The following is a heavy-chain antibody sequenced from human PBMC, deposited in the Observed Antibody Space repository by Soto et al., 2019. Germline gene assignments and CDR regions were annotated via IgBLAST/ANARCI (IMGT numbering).Heavy chain of an antibody. CDR2: IYYSGST. CDR1: VGSISSYY. CDR3: ASNYGSGSYFASGFDY. J-gene: IGHJ4*02. D-gene: IGHD3-10*01. V-gene: IGHV4-59*01. Sequence: PSETLSLTCTVSVGSISSYYWSWIRQPPGKGLEWIGYIYYSGSTNYNPSLKSRVTISVDTSKNQFSLKLSSVTAADTAVYYCASNYGSGSYFASGFDYWGQGTLVTVS.